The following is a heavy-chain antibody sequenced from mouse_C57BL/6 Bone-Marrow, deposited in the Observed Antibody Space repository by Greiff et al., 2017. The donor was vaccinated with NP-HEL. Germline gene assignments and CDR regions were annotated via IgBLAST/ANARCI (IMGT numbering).Heavy chain of an antibody. V-gene: IGHV1-82*01. CDR1: GYSFSSSW. J-gene: IGHJ3*01. Sequence: VQLQQSGPELVKPGASVKISCKASGYSFSSSWMNWVKQRPGKGLEWIGRIYPGDGDTNYNGKFKGKATLTVDKSSSTTYMHLSSLTSSDSAVYVCERGRIRLAWLAYWGQGTLVTVSA. D-gene: IGHD1-2*01. CDR2: IYPGDGDT. CDR3: ERGRIRLAWLAY.